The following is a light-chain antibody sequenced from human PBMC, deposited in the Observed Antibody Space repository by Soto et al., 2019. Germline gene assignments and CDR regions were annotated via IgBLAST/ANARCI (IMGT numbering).Light chain of an antibody. Sequence: QSVLTQPASVSGSPGQSITISCTGTSSDVGGYNYVSWYQHHPGKAPKLIIYDVTNRPSGVSNPFSDSKSGNTASLTISGLQPEDEADYYCSSYTTSNTRQIVFGTGTKVTVL. CDR2: DVT. CDR3: SSYTTSNTRQIV. J-gene: IGLJ1*01. V-gene: IGLV2-14*03. CDR1: SSDVGGYNY.